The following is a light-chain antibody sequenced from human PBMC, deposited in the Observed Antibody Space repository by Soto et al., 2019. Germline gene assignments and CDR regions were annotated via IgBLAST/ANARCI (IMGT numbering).Light chain of an antibody. CDR2: GAS. Sequence: EIVLTQSPGTLSLSPGERATLSCRASQSVANSHLAWYQQKPGQAPRLVIYGASFRATGIPDRFSGSGSGTDFTHTISRLQPEDFAVYYCQQYDRSPLFGGGTKVEF. V-gene: IGKV3-20*01. CDR1: QSVANSH. CDR3: QQYDRSPL. J-gene: IGKJ4*01.